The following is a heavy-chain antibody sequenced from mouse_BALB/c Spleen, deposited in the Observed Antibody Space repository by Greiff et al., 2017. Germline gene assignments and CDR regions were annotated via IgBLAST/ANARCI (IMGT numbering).Heavy chain of an antibody. CDR3: ARWGNYGENYFDY. CDR2: INPNNGGT. J-gene: IGHJ2*01. D-gene: IGHD2-1*01. Sequence: VQLKESGPELVKPGASVKIPCKASGYTFTDYNMDWVKQSHGKSLEWIGDINPNNGGTIYNQKFKGKATLTVDKSSSTAYMELRSLTSEDTAVYYCARWGNYGENYFDYWGQGTTLTVSS. CDR1: GYTFTDYN. V-gene: IGHV1-18*01.